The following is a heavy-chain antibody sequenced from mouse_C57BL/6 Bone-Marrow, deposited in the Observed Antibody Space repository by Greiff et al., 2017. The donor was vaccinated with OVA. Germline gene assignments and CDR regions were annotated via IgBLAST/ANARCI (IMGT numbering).Heavy chain of an antibody. Sequence: QVQLQQSGAELVMPGASVKLSCKASGYTFTSYWMHWVKQRPGQGLEWIGEIDPSDSYTNYNQKFKGKSTLTVDKSSSTAYMQLSSLTSEDSAVYYCARPTGFYAMDYWGQGTSVTVSS. CDR2: IDPSDSYT. D-gene: IGHD4-1*02. J-gene: IGHJ4*01. CDR3: ARPTGFYAMDY. V-gene: IGHV1-69*01. CDR1: GYTFTSYW.